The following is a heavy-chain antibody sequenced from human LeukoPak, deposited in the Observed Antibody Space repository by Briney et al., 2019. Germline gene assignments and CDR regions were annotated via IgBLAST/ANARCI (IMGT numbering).Heavy chain of an antibody. J-gene: IGHJ5*02. D-gene: IGHD1-1*01. Sequence: SETLSLTCAVYGGSFSPYYWSWIRQSPDKGLEWIGEINHSRSTNYNPSLKSRVTISVDTSKNQFSLKLSSVTAADTAVYYCATLTTPGWFNPWGQGTLVTVSS. CDR2: INHSRST. CDR3: ATLTTPGWFNP. V-gene: IGHV4-34*01. CDR1: GGSFSPYY.